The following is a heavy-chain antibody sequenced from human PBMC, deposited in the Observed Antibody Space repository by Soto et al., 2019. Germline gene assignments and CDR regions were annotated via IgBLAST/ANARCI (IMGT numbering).Heavy chain of an antibody. CDR3: ASREGLATISYYFDF. D-gene: IGHD3-9*01. Sequence: QLQLQESGPGLVKPSETLSLTCSVSDDSINSDKYYWGXXXXXXGKGLEWIGSIYYRGNAYYNPSLQTRVSIPLDKSSSQFSLKLNSVTAADSAVYFCASREGLATISYYFDFWGPGALVTVSS. CDR1: DDSINSDKYY. V-gene: IGHV4-39*01. CDR2: IYYRGNA. J-gene: IGHJ4*02.